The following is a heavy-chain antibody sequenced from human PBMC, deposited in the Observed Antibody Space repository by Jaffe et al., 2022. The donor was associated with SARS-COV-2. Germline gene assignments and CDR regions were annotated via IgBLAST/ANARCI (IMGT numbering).Heavy chain of an antibody. CDR3: AKGGSMVRGVITPFYYYGMDV. Sequence: QVQLVESGGGVVQPGRSLRLSCAASGFTFSSYGMHWVRQAPGKGLEWVAVISYDGSNKYYADSVKGRFTISRDNSKNTLYLQMNSLRAEDTAVYYCAKGGSMVRGVITPFYYYGMDVWGQGTTVTVSS. D-gene: IGHD3-10*01. CDR1: GFTFSSYG. J-gene: IGHJ6*02. V-gene: IGHV3-30*18. CDR2: ISYDGSNK.